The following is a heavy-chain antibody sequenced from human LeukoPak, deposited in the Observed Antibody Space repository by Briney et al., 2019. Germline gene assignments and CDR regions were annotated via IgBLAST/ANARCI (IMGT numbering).Heavy chain of an antibody. J-gene: IGHJ6*02. V-gene: IGHV5-51*01. Sequence: GESLKISCKGSGYSFTSHWIGWVRQMPGKGLEWMGIIYPGDSDTRYSPSFQGQVTISADKSISTAYLQWSSLKASDTAMYYCARHFFPRPPYYGMDVWGQGTTVTVSS. CDR1: GYSFTSHW. D-gene: IGHD3-3*01. CDR3: ARHFFPRPPYYGMDV. CDR2: IYPGDSDT.